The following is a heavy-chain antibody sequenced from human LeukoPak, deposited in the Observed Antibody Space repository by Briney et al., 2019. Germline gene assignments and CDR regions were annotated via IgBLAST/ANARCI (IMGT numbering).Heavy chain of an antibody. CDR2: ISGHSGNT. J-gene: IGHJ4*02. CDR3: ARAIVVVSEDTFSSYEDF. CDR1: GYTFTSYG. V-gene: IGHV1-18*01. D-gene: IGHD3-22*01. Sequence: ASVKVSCKASGYTFTSYGINRVRQAPGQGLEWMAWISGHSGNTKYAQKLQGRVTVTRDTSTSTAYMELRSLRSDDTAVYYCARAIVVVSEDTFSSYEDFWGQGTLVTVSS.